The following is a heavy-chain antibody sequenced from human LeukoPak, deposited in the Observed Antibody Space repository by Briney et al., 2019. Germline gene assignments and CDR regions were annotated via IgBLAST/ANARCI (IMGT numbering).Heavy chain of an antibody. CDR3: ATGLAAAGFDY. Sequence: GASLKVSFEASGYTFTSYDINWVRQATGQGLAWMGWMNPNSGNTGYAQKFQGRVSMTRHTSISTAYMELSRLRSEDTAVYYCATGLAAAGFDYWGQGTLVTVSS. V-gene: IGHV1-8*01. CDR1: GYTFTSYD. J-gene: IGHJ4*02. CDR2: MNPNSGNT. D-gene: IGHD6-13*01.